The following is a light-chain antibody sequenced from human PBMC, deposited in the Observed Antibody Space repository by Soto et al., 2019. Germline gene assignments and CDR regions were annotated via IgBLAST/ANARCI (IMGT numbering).Light chain of an antibody. Sequence: EIVLTHSPGTLSLSPGETATLSCRASQTIGRNYLAWYQRKPGQAPRLLIFGTFTRATGIPDRFSGSGSGTDFTLSISRLEPEDFAVYYCQQYASSPLLTFGGGTKVDIK. CDR1: QTIGRNY. CDR3: QQYASSPLLT. V-gene: IGKV3-20*01. J-gene: IGKJ4*01. CDR2: GTF.